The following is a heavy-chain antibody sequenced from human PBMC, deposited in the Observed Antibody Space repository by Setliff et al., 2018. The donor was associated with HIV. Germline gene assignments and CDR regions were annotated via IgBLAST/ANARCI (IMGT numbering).Heavy chain of an antibody. CDR1: GFTFSSYW. J-gene: IGHJ4*02. Sequence: HPGGSLRLSCAASGFTFSSYWMSWVRQAPGKGLEWVANIKQDGSENYYVDSVKGRFTISRDNAKNSLYLQMNSLRAEDTAVYYCARYSWNPLGYRFDYWGQGTLVTVSS. D-gene: IGHD1-20*01. CDR2: IKQDGSEN. V-gene: IGHV3-7*03. CDR3: ARYSWNPLGYRFDY.